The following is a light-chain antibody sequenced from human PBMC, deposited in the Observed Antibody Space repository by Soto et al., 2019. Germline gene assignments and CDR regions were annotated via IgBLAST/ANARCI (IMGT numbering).Light chain of an antibody. CDR3: QQVNSYPGT. CDR2: AAS. V-gene: IGKV1-9*01. Sequence: IQLTRSPSSLSAPVGDRVTITSRPSQGISSYLAWHQQKPGKAPKLLIYAASTLQSGVPSRFSGSGSGTDFTLTISRLQPEDFATYYCQQVNSYPGTFGQGTKVEIK. CDR1: QGISSY. J-gene: IGKJ1*01.